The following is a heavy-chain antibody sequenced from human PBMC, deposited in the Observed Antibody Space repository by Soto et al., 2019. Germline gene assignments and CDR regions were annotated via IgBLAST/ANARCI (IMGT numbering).Heavy chain of an antibody. J-gene: IGHJ3*02. D-gene: IGHD6-19*01. CDR1: GFTFSSYA. Sequence: EVQLLESGGGLVQPGGSLRLYCAASGFTFSSYAMSWVRQAPGKGLEWVSAISGSGGSTDYADSVKGRFTISRGNSKNTLYLQMNSLRAEDTAVYYCAKVHRDKVAGTRNAFDIWGQGTMVTVSS. V-gene: IGHV3-23*01. CDR3: AKVHRDKVAGTRNAFDI. CDR2: ISGSGGST.